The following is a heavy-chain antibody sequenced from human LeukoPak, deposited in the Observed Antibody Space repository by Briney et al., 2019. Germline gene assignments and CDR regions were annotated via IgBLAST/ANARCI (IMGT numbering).Heavy chain of an antibody. Sequence: GRSLRLSCAASGFTFSSYGMHWVRQAPGKGLEWVAVISYDGSNKYYADSVKGRFTISRDNSKNTLYLQMNSLRAEDTAVYYCAARGYSGYVDYWGQGTLVTVSS. D-gene: IGHD5-12*01. CDR2: ISYDGSNK. CDR1: GFTFSSYG. J-gene: IGHJ4*02. CDR3: AARGYSGYVDY. V-gene: IGHV3-30*03.